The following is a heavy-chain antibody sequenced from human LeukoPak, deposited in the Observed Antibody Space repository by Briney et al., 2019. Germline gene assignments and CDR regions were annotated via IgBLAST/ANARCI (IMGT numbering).Heavy chain of an antibody. CDR3: ARDNSVGDSAWWFDP. V-gene: IGHV1-69*05. CDR1: GGTFSSYA. CDR2: IIPIFGTA. J-gene: IGHJ5*02. Sequence: GASVNVSCTASGGTFSSYAISRVRQAPGQGLEWMGGIIPIFGTANYAQKFQGRVTMTRDRATSTDYMEVSSLRSEDTAVYYCARDNSVGDSAWWFDPWGQGTLVTVSS. D-gene: IGHD5-12*01.